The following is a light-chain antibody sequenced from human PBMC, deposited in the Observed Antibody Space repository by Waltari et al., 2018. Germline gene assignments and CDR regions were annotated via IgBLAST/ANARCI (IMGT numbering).Light chain of an antibody. J-gene: IGLJ3*02. CDR2: TAN. Sequence: QTVVTQEPSLSVSPGGTVTLTCALSSGSLSTTSYATWYQQPPGQAPRPLVYTANARSSGVPDRFSGSILGNTAALTITGAQADDESDYYCALYMGSGIWVFGGGTRLTVL. CDR3: ALYMGSGIWV. V-gene: IGLV8-61*01. CDR1: SGSLSTTSY.